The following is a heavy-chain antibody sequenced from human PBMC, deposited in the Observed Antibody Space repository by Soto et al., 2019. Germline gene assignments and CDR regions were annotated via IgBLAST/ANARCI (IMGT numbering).Heavy chain of an antibody. J-gene: IGHJ4*02. V-gene: IGHV3-48*04. D-gene: IGHD3-3*01. CDR3: ARVKLQDYDFWSGYSIVFDY. CDR1: GFTFSTFN. CDR2: ISSGGDTI. Sequence: GGSLRLSCAASGFTFSTFNLNWVRQAPGKGLEWVSHISSGGDTIYYAGSVKGRFTISRDNAKNSLYLQMTSLRAEDTAVYYCARVKLQDYDFWSGYSIVFDYWGQGTLVTVSS.